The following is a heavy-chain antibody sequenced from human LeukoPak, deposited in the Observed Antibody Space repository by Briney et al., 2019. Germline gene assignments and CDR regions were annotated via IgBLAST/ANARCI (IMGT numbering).Heavy chain of an antibody. Sequence: SETLSLTCTVSGGSLGNYYWSWIRQPAGKGLEWIGRIYPTGHTHYNPSLKSRVTMSVDTSKNQFSLKMTSLTAADTAVYYCARITDRDYRSGWSGADYWGRGTQVTVSA. CDR2: IYPTGHT. D-gene: IGHD6-19*01. V-gene: IGHV4-4*07. CDR1: GGSLGNYY. J-gene: IGHJ4*02. CDR3: ARITDRDYRSGWSGADY.